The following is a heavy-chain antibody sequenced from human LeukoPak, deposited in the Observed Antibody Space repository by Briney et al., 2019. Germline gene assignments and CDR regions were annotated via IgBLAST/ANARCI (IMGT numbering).Heavy chain of an antibody. J-gene: IGHJ4*02. CDR2: ISWNSGSI. D-gene: IGHD3-22*01. Sequence: GGSLRLSCAASGFTFDDYAMHWVRQAPGKGLEWVSGISWNSGSIGYADSVKGRFTNSRDNAKNSLYLQMNSLRAEDTASYYCAKDKLVVAMGYYFDYWGQGTLVTVSS. CDR1: GFTFDDYA. CDR3: AKDKLVVAMGYYFDY. V-gene: IGHV3-9*01.